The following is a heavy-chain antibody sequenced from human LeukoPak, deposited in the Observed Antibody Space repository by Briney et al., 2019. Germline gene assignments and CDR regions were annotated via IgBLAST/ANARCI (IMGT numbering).Heavy chain of an antibody. J-gene: IGHJ2*01. V-gene: IGHV1-69*13. CDR1: GGTFISYA. D-gene: IGHD4-11*01. CDR2: IIPIFGTA. CDR3: ASGYSNYDWYFDL. Sequence: SVKVSCKASGGTFISYAISWVRQAPGQGLEWMGGIIPIFGTANYAQKFQGRVTITADESTSTAYMELSSLRSEDTAVYYCASGYSNYDWYFDLWGRGTLVTVSS.